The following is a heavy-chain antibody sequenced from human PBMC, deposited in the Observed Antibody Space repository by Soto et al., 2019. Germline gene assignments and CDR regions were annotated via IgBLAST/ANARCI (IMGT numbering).Heavy chain of an antibody. CDR2: ISDSGST. CDR1: GGSIDYYY. D-gene: IGHD6-13*01. CDR3: ARDSTSWCPYYGIDV. Sequence: QVQLQESGPGLVKSSETLSLTCTVSGGSIDYYYWSWIRQPPGKGLEWIGYISDSGSTKYNPSLRSRVTISVDTSKNQFSLNLNSVTAADTAVYYCARDSTSWCPYYGIDVWGQGTTVTVSS. V-gene: IGHV4-59*01. J-gene: IGHJ6*02.